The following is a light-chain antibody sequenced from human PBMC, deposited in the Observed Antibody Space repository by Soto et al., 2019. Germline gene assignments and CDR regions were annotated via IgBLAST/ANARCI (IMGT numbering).Light chain of an antibody. CDR1: GSNIGSNY. Sequence: QSVLTQPPSASGTPGQRVTISCSGSGSNIGSNYVFWYQHLPGTAPKLLIYSHNLRPSGVPDRFSGSTSGTSASLAISGLRSEDEGDYHCAEWDDSLSGVVFGGGTKLTVL. CDR3: AEWDDSLSGVV. CDR2: SHN. J-gene: IGLJ3*02. V-gene: IGLV1-47*02.